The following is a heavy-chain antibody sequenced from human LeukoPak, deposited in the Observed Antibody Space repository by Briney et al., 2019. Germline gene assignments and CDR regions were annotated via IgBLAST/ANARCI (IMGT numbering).Heavy chain of an antibody. CDR2: ISGSGGST. V-gene: IGHV3-23*01. Sequence: GGSLRLSCAASGFTFSSYAMSWVRQAPGKGLEWVSAISGSGGSTYYADSVKGRFTISRDNSKNTLYLQMNSLRAEDTAVYYCARQNCSSTSCYTLYYYYGMDVWGQGTTVTVSS. CDR1: GFTFSSYA. CDR3: ARQNCSSTSCYTLYYYYGMDV. D-gene: IGHD2-2*02. J-gene: IGHJ6*02.